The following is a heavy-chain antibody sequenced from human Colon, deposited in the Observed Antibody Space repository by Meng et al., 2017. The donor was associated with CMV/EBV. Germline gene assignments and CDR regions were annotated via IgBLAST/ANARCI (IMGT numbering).Heavy chain of an antibody. V-gene: IGHV3-66*02. Sequence: GGSLRLSCAVSGFDVHINYMTWVRRAPGRGLEWVSTIHKNGSTYHADSVKGRSTVSRDSSRNTFFLQVDSVTLEDTAVYYCTRDRWHCPYDGLCYYFGMGVWGHGTPVTVSS. D-gene: IGHD5-24*01. J-gene: IGHJ6*02. CDR1: GFDVHINY. CDR3: TRDRWHCPYDGLCYYFGMGV. CDR2: IHKNGST.